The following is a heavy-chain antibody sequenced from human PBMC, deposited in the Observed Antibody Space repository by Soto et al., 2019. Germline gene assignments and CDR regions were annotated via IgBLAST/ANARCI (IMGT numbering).Heavy chain of an antibody. CDR3: AWGTQLPIDS. D-gene: IGHD3-16*01. J-gene: IGHJ4*02. Sequence: ASVKVSCKVSGYTFPDYYIQWVRQVPEKGLEWMGLIDPDRGDTVYAEKFQGRVTITADRSKDIAYMKLSSLRSEDTAMYFCAWGTQLPIDSWGQGTLVTVSS. V-gene: IGHV1-69-2*01. CDR2: IDPDRGDT. CDR1: GYTFPDYY.